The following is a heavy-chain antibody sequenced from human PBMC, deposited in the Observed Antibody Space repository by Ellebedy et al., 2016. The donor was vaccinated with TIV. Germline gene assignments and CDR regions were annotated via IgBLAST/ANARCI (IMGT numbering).Heavy chain of an antibody. CDR1: GFIVSSNY. V-gene: IGHV3-66*01. Sequence: GESLKISCAVSGFIVSSNYMSWVRQAPGKGLEWVSVIYSGGSTYYADSVKGRFTISRDNSKNTLYLQMNSLRAEDTAVYYCARGGFSGSYSFDYWGQGTLVTVSS. CDR3: ARGGFSGSYSFDY. J-gene: IGHJ4*02. D-gene: IGHD1-26*01. CDR2: IYSGGST.